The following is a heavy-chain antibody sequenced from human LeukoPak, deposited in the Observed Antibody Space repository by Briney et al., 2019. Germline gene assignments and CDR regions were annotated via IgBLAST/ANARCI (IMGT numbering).Heavy chain of an antibody. CDR3: ARDLLGSSSRT. Sequence: ASVKVSCKAPGFTFTGYYMYWVRQAPGQGLEWMGRINPNSGGTNYAQKFQHGVTMTRDTSISTAYMELSRLRSDDTAVYYCARDLLGSSSRTWGQGTLVTVSS. CDR2: INPNSGGT. J-gene: IGHJ5*02. V-gene: IGHV1-2*06. CDR1: GFTFTGYY. D-gene: IGHD7-27*01.